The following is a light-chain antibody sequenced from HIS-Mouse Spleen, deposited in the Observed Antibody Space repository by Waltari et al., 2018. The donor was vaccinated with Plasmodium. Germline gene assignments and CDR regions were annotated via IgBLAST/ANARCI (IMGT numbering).Light chain of an antibody. J-gene: IGLJ2*01. V-gene: IGLV3-1*01. CDR2: QDS. CDR1: KLGDTY. CDR3: QAWDSSTVV. Sequence: SSELTQPPSVSVSPAPTASITCSGDKLGDTYACWYQQKPGQSPVLVIYQDSKRPSGIPERFSGSNSGNTATLTISGTQAMDEADYYCQAWDSSTVVFGGGTKLTVL.